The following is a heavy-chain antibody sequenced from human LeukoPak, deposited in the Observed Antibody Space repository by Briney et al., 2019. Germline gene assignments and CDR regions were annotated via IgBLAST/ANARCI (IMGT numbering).Heavy chain of an antibody. CDR3: ARVPYYYGSGSYATPPGNNWFDP. D-gene: IGHD3-10*01. Sequence: ASVKVSCKASGYTFTGYHLHWVRQAPGQGLEWMGWINPKNGVTDSPPKFQGRVTMTRDTSITTAYMELSRLRSDDTAVYYCARVPYYYGSGSYATPPGNNWFDPWGQGTLVTVSS. CDR1: GYTFTGYH. J-gene: IGHJ5*02. CDR2: INPKNGVT. V-gene: IGHV1-2*02.